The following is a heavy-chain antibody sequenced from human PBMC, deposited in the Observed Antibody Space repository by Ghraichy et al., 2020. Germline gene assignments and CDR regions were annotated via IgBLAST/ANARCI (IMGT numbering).Heavy chain of an antibody. CDR1: GGSISSYY. Sequence: SETLSLTCTVSGGSISSYYWSWIRQPPGKGLEWIGYIYYSGSTNYNPSLKSRVTISVDTSKNQFSLKLSSVTAADTAVYYCARASWEEWLPDYWGQGTLVTVSS. J-gene: IGHJ4*02. V-gene: IGHV4-59*01. D-gene: IGHD5-12*01. CDR3: ARASWEEWLPDY. CDR2: IYYSGST.